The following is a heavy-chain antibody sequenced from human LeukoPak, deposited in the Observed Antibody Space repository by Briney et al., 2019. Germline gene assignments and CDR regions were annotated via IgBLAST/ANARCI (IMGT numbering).Heavy chain of an antibody. D-gene: IGHD5-12*01. V-gene: IGHV3-48*03. J-gene: IGHJ4*02. CDR3: ARGPSGYHNT. CDR1: GFIFSSYE. CDR2: ISSSGSTI. Sequence: GSLRLSCAASGFIFSSYEMNWVRQAPGKGLEWVSYISSSGSTIYYADSVKGRFTISRDNSKNTLYLQMNSLRAEDTAVYYCARGPSGYHNTGGQGTLVTVSS.